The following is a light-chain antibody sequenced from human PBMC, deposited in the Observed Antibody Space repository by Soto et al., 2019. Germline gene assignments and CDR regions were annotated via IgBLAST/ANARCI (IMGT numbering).Light chain of an antibody. CDR2: TTS. J-gene: IGKJ2*01. CDR3: QQSYSIPHT. CDR1: QSITTY. V-gene: IGKV1-39*01. Sequence: DIPMTQSPSSLSASVGDRVTITCRASQSITTYLNWYQQKPGKAPNLLIYTTSSLQGGVPSRFSGSRSGTDFTLTISSLQPEDFATYYCQQSYSIPHTFGQGTKLEIK.